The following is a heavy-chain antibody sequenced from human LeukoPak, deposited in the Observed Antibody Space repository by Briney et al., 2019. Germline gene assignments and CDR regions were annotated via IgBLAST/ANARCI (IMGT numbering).Heavy chain of an antibody. J-gene: IGHJ4*02. Sequence: PSETLSLTCTVSGGSISSSSYYWGWIRQPPGKGLEWIGSIYYSGSTYYNPSLKSRVTISVDTSKNQFSLKLSSVTAADTAVYYCARVGGGALAFDYWGQGTLVTVSS. D-gene: IGHD3-10*01. CDR1: GGSISSSSYY. V-gene: IGHV4-39*07. CDR3: ARVGGGALAFDY. CDR2: IYYSGST.